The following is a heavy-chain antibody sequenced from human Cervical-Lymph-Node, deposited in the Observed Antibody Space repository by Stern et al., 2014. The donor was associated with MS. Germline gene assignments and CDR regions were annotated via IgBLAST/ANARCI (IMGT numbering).Heavy chain of an antibody. J-gene: IGHJ5*02. CDR3: AKDDVGVVKGAAFDYWFDP. Sequence: QVQLVQSGAEVKGPWSSVNVSCKVSGGTFSSHGFSWLRQAPGQGPELMGAIIPSIGRKDYAQKFQGRVTITADVSTTTVYLVLRILRYADSAIYDCAKDDVGVVKGAAFDYWFDPWGQGTRVTVSS. CDR2: IIPSIGRK. CDR1: GGTFSSHG. V-gene: IGHV1-69*01. D-gene: IGHD3-3*01.